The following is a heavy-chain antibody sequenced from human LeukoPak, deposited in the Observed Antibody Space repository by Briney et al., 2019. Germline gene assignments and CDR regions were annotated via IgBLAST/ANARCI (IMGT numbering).Heavy chain of an antibody. Sequence: GASVKVSCKASGYTFTSYGISWVRQAPGQGLEWMGWISAYNGNTNYAQKLQGRVTMTTDTSTSTAYMELRSLRSDDTAVYYCARLLRFLEWAYMDVWSKGTTVTVSS. CDR1: GYTFTSYG. CDR3: ARLLRFLEWAYMDV. V-gene: IGHV1-18*01. D-gene: IGHD3-3*01. J-gene: IGHJ6*03. CDR2: ISAYNGNT.